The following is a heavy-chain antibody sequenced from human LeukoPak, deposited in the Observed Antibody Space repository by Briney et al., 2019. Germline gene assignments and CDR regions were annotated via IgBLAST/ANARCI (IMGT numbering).Heavy chain of an antibody. CDR1: GFTFTNHG. CDR2: IWDDGSDK. V-gene: IGHV3-30*18. CDR3: AKDAANLSYYFDY. D-gene: IGHD3-16*02. Sequence: PGRSLRLSCVASGFTFTNHGMHWVRQAPGKGLEWVASIWDDGSDKYSADSVRGRFTISRDNSKKPLYLQMNSLRAEDTAVYYCAKDAANLSYYFDYWGQGALVTVSA. J-gene: IGHJ4*02.